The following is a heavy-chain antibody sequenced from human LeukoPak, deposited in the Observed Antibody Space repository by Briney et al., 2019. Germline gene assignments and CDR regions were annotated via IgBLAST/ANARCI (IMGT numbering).Heavy chain of an antibody. J-gene: IGHJ3*02. CDR3: ARDYYDFWSGYSPGAFDI. CDR2: IYYSGST. CDR1: GGSISSYY. Sequence: SETLSLTCTVSGGSISSYYWSWTRQPPGKGLEWIGYIYYSGSTNYNPSLKSRVTISVDTSKNQFSLKLSSVTAADTAVYYCARDYYDFWSGYSPGAFDIWGQGTMVTVSS. V-gene: IGHV4-59*12. D-gene: IGHD3-3*01.